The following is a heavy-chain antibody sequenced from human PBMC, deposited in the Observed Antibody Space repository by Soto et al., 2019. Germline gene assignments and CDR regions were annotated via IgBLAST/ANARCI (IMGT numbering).Heavy chain of an antibody. CDR1: GFSFNDAW. CDR2: VKRKVDGETT. V-gene: IGHV3-15*07. CDR3: STGSVEGY. Sequence: EEQLVESGGGLVKPGGSLRLSCAASGFSFNDAWMNWVRQAPGKGLEWVGRVKRKVDGETTHYAAPVEGRFTISRDDSKNTLSLQMNSLKTEDTAVYYCSTGSVEGYWGQGILVTVSS. D-gene: IGHD3-3*01. J-gene: IGHJ4*02.